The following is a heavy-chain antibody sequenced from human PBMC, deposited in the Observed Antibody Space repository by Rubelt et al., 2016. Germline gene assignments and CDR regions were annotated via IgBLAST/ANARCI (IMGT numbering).Heavy chain of an antibody. CDR3: ARDGTIFGVPPYGMDV. CDR2: IYHSGST. J-gene: IGHJ6*02. D-gene: IGHD3-3*01. V-gene: IGHV4-39*07. CDR1: GGSISSSSYY. Sequence: QLQLQESGPGLVKPSETLSLTCTVSGGSISSSSYYWGWIRQPPGKGLEWIGSIYHSGSTYYNPSLKSRVTMSVDTSKNQFSLKLSSVTAADTAGYYCARDGTIFGVPPYGMDVWGQGTTVTVSS.